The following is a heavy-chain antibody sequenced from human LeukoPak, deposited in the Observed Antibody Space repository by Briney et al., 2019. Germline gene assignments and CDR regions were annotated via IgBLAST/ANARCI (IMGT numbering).Heavy chain of an antibody. Sequence: PGGSLRLSCAASGFTFSSYAMSWVRQAPGKGLEWVSVIYSGGSTYYADSVKGRFTISRDNSKNTLYLQMNSLRAEDTAVYYCVRDGDGYNNHAFDIWGQGTLVTVSS. CDR3: VRDGDGYNNHAFDI. J-gene: IGHJ3*02. CDR2: IYSGGST. V-gene: IGHV3-66*01. D-gene: IGHD5-24*01. CDR1: GFTFSSYA.